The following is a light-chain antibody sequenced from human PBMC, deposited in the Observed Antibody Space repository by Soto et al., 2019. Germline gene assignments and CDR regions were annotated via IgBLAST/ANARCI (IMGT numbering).Light chain of an antibody. CDR1: SGDVGGYTY. CDR3: CSSGGSNGFVV. Sequence: QSALTQPPSASESPGQSVTISCTGVSGDVGGYTYVSWYQHYPGKAPKLLIYEVSKRPQGVPDRFTGSKSGNTAFLAVSGLQPDDEADYYCCSSGGSNGFVVFGGGTKLNVL. J-gene: IGLJ2*01. CDR2: EVS. V-gene: IGLV2-8*01.